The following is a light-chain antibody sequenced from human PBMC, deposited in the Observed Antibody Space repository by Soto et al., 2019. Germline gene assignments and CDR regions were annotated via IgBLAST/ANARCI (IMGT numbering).Light chain of an antibody. CDR2: NIS. V-gene: IGKV3D-20*01. CDR1: QSVRSGN. CDR3: QQYGGSPWT. Sequence: EIVLTQSPASLSLSPGERATLFCGASQSVRSGNLAWYQLKPGLAPRLVIYNISSRATDIPDRFTGSGSATGCTLIITRLEPEDFASYYCQQYGGSPWTFVQGTTVEVK. J-gene: IGKJ1*01.